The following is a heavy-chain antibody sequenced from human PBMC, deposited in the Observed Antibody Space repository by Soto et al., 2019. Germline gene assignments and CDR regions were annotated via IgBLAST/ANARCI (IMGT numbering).Heavy chain of an antibody. CDR3: AKVSISKSSAVTFDS. Sequence: GGSLRVSCTVSGFTFSTYDMHWVRQAPGKGLEWVAVVSYDAGYKNYADSVKGRFTISRDNSKNTLYLQMNGLRPEDTAVYYCAKVSISKSSAVTFDSWGQGTLVTVSS. CDR2: VSYDAGYK. J-gene: IGHJ4*02. D-gene: IGHD2-15*01. CDR1: GFTFSTYD. V-gene: IGHV3-30*18.